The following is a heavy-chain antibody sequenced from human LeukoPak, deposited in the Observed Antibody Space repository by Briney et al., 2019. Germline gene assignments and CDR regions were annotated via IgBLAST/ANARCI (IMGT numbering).Heavy chain of an antibody. J-gene: IGHJ4*02. V-gene: IGHV3-23*01. CDR1: GFTFNCA. CDR2: ISGSGGST. CDR3: AKDPGIAAAGSPGH. D-gene: IGHD6-13*01. Sequence: GGSLRLSCAASGFTFNCAMSWVRQAPGKGLEWVSSISGSGGSTYYADSVKGRFTISRDNSKNTLYLQMNSLRAEDTAVYCCAKDPGIAAAGSPGHWGQGTLVTVSS.